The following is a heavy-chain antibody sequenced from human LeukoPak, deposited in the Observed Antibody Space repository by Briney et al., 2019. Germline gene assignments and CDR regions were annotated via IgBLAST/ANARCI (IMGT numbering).Heavy chain of an antibody. D-gene: IGHD2-21*02. V-gene: IGHV4-31*03. CDR1: GGSISSGGYY. J-gene: IGHJ4*02. CDR3: ARGLSKYYFDY. CDR2: VYYSGST. Sequence: SETPSLTCTVSGGSISSGGYYWSWIRQHPGKGLEWIGYVYYSGSTYYTPALRSRVTISVDSSENQFSLKLNSVTAADTAVYYCARGLSKYYFDYWGQGSLVTVSS.